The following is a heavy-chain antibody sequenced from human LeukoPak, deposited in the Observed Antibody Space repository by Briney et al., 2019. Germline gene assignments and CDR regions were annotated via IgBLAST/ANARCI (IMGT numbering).Heavy chain of an antibody. CDR1: GFTVSANY. CDR2: VYSGGST. D-gene: IGHD6-19*01. V-gene: IGHV3-66*01. Sequence: GGSLRLSCAASGFTVSANYMSWVRQAPGQGLEWVSTVYSGGSTYYADSVKGRFTISRDNSKNTLYLQMNSLRAEGTAVYYCARGGVAVAGHADYWGQGTLVTVSS. J-gene: IGHJ4*02. CDR3: ARGGVAVAGHADY.